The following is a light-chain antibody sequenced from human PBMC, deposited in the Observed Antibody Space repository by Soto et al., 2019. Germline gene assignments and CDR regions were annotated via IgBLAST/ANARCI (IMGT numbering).Light chain of an antibody. CDR3: VSFTVHYSYV. CDR1: SGDVGAYDF. J-gene: IGLJ1*01. CDR2: DVS. Sequence: SVLTQPASVSGSPGQSITISCTGTSGDVGAYDFVSWYQHHPGKAPRLVIYDVSRRPAGASDRFSGSKSGSTASLTISSLQAEDEADYYCVSFTVHYSYVFGTGTKVTVL. V-gene: IGLV2-14*01.